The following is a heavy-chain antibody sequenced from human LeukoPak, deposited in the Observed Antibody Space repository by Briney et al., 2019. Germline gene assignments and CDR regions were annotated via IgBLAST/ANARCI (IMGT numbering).Heavy chain of an antibody. J-gene: IGHJ4*02. Sequence: GGSLRLSCAASGFTFSSYAMSWVRQAPGKGLEWVSAISGSGGSTYYVDSVKGRFIISRDNSKNTLHLQMNSLRAEDTALYYCAKAGKGDSSTYYWGQGTLVTVSS. CDR2: ISGSGGST. CDR1: GFTFSSYA. D-gene: IGHD3-22*01. V-gene: IGHV3-23*01. CDR3: AKAGKGDSSTYY.